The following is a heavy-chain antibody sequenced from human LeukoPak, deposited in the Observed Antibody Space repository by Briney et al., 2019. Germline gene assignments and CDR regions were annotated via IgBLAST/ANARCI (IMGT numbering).Heavy chain of an antibody. J-gene: IGHJ4*02. D-gene: IGHD3-9*01. CDR3: TTGSTYYDILTGYYLSDYFDY. V-gene: IGHV3-15*01. CDR1: GFTFSNAW. CDR2: IKSKTDGGTT. Sequence: PGGSLRLSCAASGFTFSNAWMSWVRQAPGKGLEWVGRIKSKTDGGTTDYAAPVKGRFTISRDDPKNTLYLQMNSLKTEDTAVYYCTTGSTYYDILTGYYLSDYFDYWGQGTLVTVSS.